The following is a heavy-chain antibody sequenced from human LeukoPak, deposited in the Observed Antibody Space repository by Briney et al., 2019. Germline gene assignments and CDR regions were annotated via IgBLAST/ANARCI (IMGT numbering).Heavy chain of an antibody. J-gene: IGHJ4*02. CDR2: INVGNGNT. V-gene: IGHV1-3*01. D-gene: IGHD5-18*01. Sequence: GASVKVSCKASGYTFTSYYMHWVRQAPGQRLEWMGWINVGNGNTKHSQKFQGRVTITRDTSASTAYMELSSLRSEDTAVYYCARDRGLWFSDFDYWGQGTLVTVSS. CDR3: ARDRGLWFSDFDY. CDR1: GYTFTSYY.